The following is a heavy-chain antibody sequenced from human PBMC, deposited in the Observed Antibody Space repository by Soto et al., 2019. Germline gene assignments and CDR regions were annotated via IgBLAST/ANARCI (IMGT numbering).Heavy chain of an antibody. CDR1: RVTFSSYS. D-gene: IGHD2-15*01. J-gene: IGHJ4*02. CDR2: ISSSSSYI. V-gene: IGHV3-21*01. CDR3: ARDYYGGNSFSFAVDY. Sequence: GGSLRRSCATSRVTFSSYSINLGLQAPGKGLEWVSSISSSSSYIYYADSVKGRFTISRDNAKNSLYMTMNSLRAEDTAVYYCARDYYGGNSFSFAVDYWGQGTLVTVPS.